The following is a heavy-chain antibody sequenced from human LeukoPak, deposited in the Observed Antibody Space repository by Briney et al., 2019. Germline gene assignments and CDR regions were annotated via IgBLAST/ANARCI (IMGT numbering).Heavy chain of an antibody. CDR1: GFTFSNYA. J-gene: IGHJ4*02. V-gene: IGHV3-23*01. Sequence: GGSLRLSCADSGFTFSNYAMNWVRQAPGKGLEWVSLIDVSGGSTYYADSVKGRFTISRDNSKNTLFLQMNSLRAEDTAVYYCARDLDSSGYYHEVDHWGQGTLVTVSS. CDR3: ARDLDSSGYYHEVDH. D-gene: IGHD3-22*01. CDR2: IDVSGGST.